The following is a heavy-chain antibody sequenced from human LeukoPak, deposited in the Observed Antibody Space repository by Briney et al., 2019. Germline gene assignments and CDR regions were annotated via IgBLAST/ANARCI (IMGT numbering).Heavy chain of an antibody. V-gene: IGHV3-33*01. D-gene: IGHD2-2*01. CDR1: GFTFSSYG. CDR2: IWYDGSNK. J-gene: IGHJ6*02. Sequence: GGSLRLSCAASGFTFSSYGMHWVRQAPGKGLEWVAVIWYDGSNKYYADSVKGRFTIPKDNSKNTLYLQMNSLRAEDTAVYYCARAGFDCSSTSCPQDYYYYGMDVWGQGTTVTVSS. CDR3: ARAGFDCSSTSCPQDYYYYGMDV.